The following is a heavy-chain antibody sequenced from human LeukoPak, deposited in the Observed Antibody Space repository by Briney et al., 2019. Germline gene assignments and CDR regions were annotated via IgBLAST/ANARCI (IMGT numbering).Heavy chain of an antibody. V-gene: IGHV1-69*06. J-gene: IGHJ4*02. Sequence: ASVTVSCKASRCTFSSYAISWVRQAPGQGREWMGGIIPIFGTANYAQKFQGRVTITADKSTSTAYRELSSLRSEDTAVYCCARFSSGIFDYWGQGTLVTVSS. CDR3: ARFSSGIFDY. CDR2: IIPIFGTA. CDR1: RCTFSSYA.